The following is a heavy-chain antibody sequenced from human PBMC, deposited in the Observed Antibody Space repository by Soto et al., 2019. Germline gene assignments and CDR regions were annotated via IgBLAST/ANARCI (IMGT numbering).Heavy chain of an antibody. D-gene: IGHD3-10*01. Sequence: QVQLVQSGAEVKKPGSSVKVSCKASGGTFSSYAISWVRQAPGQGLEWMGGIIPIFGTANYAQKFQGRVTITADESTSTAYVELSSLRSEDTAVYYCARGFSGKFTVSYGMGVWGQGTTVTVSS. CDR2: IIPIFGTA. CDR1: GGTFSSYA. CDR3: ARGFSGKFTVSYGMGV. V-gene: IGHV1-69*12. J-gene: IGHJ6*02.